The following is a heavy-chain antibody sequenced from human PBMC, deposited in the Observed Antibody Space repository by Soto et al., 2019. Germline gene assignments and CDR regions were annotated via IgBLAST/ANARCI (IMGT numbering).Heavy chain of an antibody. Sequence: QVQLVQSGAEVKKPGSSMKVSCKASGGTFNDFAFSWVRQAPGQGPEGMGGIMPIFGRPDYAQKFRGRVTITADESPSTVFVELRSLTSETRAVYCCATGLRMAGIGSYYYGVDVWGQGTTVTVSS. CDR2: IMPIFGRP. CDR3: ATGLRMAGIGSYYYGVDV. D-gene: IGHD6-19*01. J-gene: IGHJ6*02. CDR1: GGTFNDFA. V-gene: IGHV1-69*12.